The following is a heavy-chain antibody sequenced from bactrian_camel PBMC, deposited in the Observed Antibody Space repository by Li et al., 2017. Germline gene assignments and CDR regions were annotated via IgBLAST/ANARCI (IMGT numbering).Heavy chain of an antibody. CDR1: GFTFSRYA. J-gene: IGHJ4*01. CDR3: VRDPTDSDPANY. V-gene: IGHV3S25*01. Sequence: QLVESGGGLVQPGGSLRLSCAASGFTFSRYAMYWVRQAPGKGLEWVSTINSGGGPYYVDSVKGRFTISRDNAKNTVDLQMNSLKPEDTAVYYCVRDPTDSDPANYWGQGTQVTVS. CDR2: INSGGGP. D-gene: IGHD4*01.